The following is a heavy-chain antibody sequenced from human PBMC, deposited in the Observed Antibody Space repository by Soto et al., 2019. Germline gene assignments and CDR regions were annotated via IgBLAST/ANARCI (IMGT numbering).Heavy chain of an antibody. J-gene: IGHJ4*02. CDR2: ISAYNGNT. V-gene: IGHV1-18*01. D-gene: IGHD3-22*01. CDR1: GYTFTSYG. CDR3: ARGSRYYYDSSGYYSAGY. Sequence: ASVKVSCKASGYTFTSYGISWVRQAPGQGLEWMGWISAYNGNTNYAQKLQGRVTMTTDTSTSTAYMELRSLRSDDTAVYYCARGSRYYYDSSGYYSAGYWGQGTLVTVSS.